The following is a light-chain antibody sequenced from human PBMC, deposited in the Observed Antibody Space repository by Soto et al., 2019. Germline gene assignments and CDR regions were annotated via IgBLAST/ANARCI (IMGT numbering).Light chain of an antibody. CDR1: SSDVGGYKY. CDR2: EVS. CDR3: NSFTSSSTYV. J-gene: IGLJ1*01. Sequence: QSVLTQPASVSGSPGQSITISCTGTSSDVGGYKYVSWYQQHPGKAPKLIIYEVSNRPSGVSNRFSGSKSGNTASLTISGLQAEDETDYYCNSFTSSSTYVFGTGTKVPVL. V-gene: IGLV2-14*01.